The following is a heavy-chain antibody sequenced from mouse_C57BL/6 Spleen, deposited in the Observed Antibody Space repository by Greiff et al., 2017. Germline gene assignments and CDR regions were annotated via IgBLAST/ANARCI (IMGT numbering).Heavy chain of an antibody. V-gene: IGHV1-64*01. D-gene: IGHD2-3*01. Sequence: QVQLKQPGAELVKPGASVKLSCKASGYTFTSYWMHWVKQRPGQGLEWIGMIHPNSGSTNYNEKFKSKATLTVDKSSSTAYMQLSSLTSEDSAVYYCASGDDGYLFDYWGQGTTLTVSS. CDR2: IHPNSGST. CDR1: GYTFTSYW. J-gene: IGHJ2*01. CDR3: ASGDDGYLFDY.